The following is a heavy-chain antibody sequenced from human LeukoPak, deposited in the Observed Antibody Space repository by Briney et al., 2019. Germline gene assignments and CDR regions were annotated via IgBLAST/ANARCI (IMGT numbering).Heavy chain of an antibody. Sequence: ASVKVSCKASGYTFTTYGISWVGQAPGHGLEWMGWISAYNGNTNYAQKLQGRVTMTTDTSTSTAYMELRSLRSDDTAVYYCARVDIVVVTGDYWGQGTLVTVSS. D-gene: IGHD2-21*02. V-gene: IGHV1-18*01. J-gene: IGHJ4*02. CDR3: ARVDIVVVTGDY. CDR2: ISAYNGNT. CDR1: GYTFTTYG.